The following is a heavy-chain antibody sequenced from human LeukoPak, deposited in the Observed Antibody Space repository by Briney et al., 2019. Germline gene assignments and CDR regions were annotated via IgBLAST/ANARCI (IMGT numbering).Heavy chain of an antibody. CDR1: GFSISDYY. D-gene: IGHD3-3*01. Sequence: GGSLRLSCAASGFSISDYYVNWVRQAPGKGLEWISYISSGAGTTIKYADSVKGRFAISRDNSKNTLYLQMNSLRAEDTAVYFCAKGITIFGVVTEGFDHWGQGSLVTVSS. J-gene: IGHJ4*02. V-gene: IGHV3-48*01. CDR3: AKGITIFGVVTEGFDH. CDR2: ISSGAGTTI.